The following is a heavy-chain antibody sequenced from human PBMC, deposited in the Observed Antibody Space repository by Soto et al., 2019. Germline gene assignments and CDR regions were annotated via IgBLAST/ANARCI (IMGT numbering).Heavy chain of an antibody. J-gene: IGHJ3*02. CDR2: ISAYNGNT. CDR1: GYTFTSYG. V-gene: IGHV1-18*01. Sequence: ASVKVSCKASGYTFTSYGISWVRQAPGQGLEWMGWISAYNGNTNYAQKLQGRVTMTTDTSTSTAYMELRSLRSDDTAVYYCARDLVKPYYYDSSGYSPTQDAFDIWGQGTMVTVSS. D-gene: IGHD3-22*01. CDR3: ARDLVKPYYYDSSGYSPTQDAFDI.